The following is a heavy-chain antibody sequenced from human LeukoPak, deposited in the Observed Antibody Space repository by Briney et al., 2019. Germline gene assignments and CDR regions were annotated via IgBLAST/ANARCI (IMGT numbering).Heavy chain of an antibody. Sequence: PGGSLRLSCAASGFTFSNAWMSWVRQAPGKGLEWVGRIKSKTDGRTTDYAAPVQGRFTISRDDSKNTLYLQMNSLRAEDTAVYYCARDSGFSGTQRGEHWGQGTLVTVSS. CDR1: GFTFSNAW. CDR3: ARDSGFSGTQRGEH. D-gene: IGHD3/OR15-3a*01. V-gene: IGHV3-15*01. J-gene: IGHJ1*01. CDR2: IKSKTDGRTT.